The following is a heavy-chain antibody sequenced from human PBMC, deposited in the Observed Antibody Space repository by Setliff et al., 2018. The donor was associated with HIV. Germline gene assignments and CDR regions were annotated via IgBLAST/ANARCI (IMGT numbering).Heavy chain of an antibody. CDR1: GFTFSTYS. CDR3: ARDLNWGFDY. D-gene: IGHD7-27*01. V-gene: IGHV3-48*01. J-gene: IGHJ4*02. Sequence: GESLTISCAASGFTFSTYSMNWVRQAPGKGLEWVSYIGGDSRIINYADSVKGRFTISRDNAKNSLFLQMNSLRVEDTALYYCARDLNWGFDYWGQGTPVTVS. CDR2: IGGDSRII.